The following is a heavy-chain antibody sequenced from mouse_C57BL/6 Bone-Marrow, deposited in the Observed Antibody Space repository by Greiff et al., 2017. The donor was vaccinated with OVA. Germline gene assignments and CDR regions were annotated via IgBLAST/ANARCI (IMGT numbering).Heavy chain of an antibody. J-gene: IGHJ3*01. CDR2: ISYDGSN. Sequence: ESGPGLVKPSQSLSLTCSVTGYSITSGYYWNWIRQFPGNKLEWMGYISYDGSNNYNPSLKNRISITRDTSKNQFFLKLNSVTTEDTATYYCAREDYGSSAWFAYWGQGTLVTVSA. V-gene: IGHV3-6*01. D-gene: IGHD1-1*01. CDR1: GYSITSGYY. CDR3: AREDYGSSAWFAY.